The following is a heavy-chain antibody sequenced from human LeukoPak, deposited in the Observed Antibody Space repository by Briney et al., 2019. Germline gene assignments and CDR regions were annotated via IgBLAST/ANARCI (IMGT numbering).Heavy chain of an antibody. CDR1: GFTFSNAW. D-gene: IGHD3-16*01. CDR2: IKSKTDGGTT. V-gene: IGHV3-15*01. Sequence: GGSLRLSCAASGFTFSNAWMSWVRQAPGKGLEWVGRIKSKTDGGTTDYAAPVKGRFTISRDDSKNTLYLQMNSLKTEDTAVYYCTTDLGLWKGNYYMDVWGNGTTVTVSS. CDR3: TTDLGLWKGNYYMDV. J-gene: IGHJ6*03.